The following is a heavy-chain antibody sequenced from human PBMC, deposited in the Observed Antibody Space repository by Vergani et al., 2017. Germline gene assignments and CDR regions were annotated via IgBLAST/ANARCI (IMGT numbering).Heavy chain of an antibody. CDR1: GYTLTELS. J-gene: IGHJ4*02. CDR2: FDPEDGET. V-gene: IGHV1-24*01. Sequence: QVQLVQSGAEVKKPGASVKVSCKVSGYTLTELSMHWVRQAPGKGLEWMGGFDPEDGETIYAQKFQGRVTMTRNTSISTAYMELSSLRSEDTAVYYCARATGSSSWGGVDYWGQGTLVTVSS. CDR3: ARATGSSSWGGVDY. D-gene: IGHD6-13*01.